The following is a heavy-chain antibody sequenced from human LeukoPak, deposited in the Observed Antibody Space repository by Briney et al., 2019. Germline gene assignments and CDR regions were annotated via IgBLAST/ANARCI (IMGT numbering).Heavy chain of an antibody. D-gene: IGHD1-14*01. CDR3: ARGSGQFDY. CDR1: GFTFSSSA. J-gene: IGHJ4*02. V-gene: IGHV3-23*01. Sequence: GGSLRLSCADSGFTFSSSAMTWVRQAPGKGLEWVSGISGGGSNTYYADSVKGRFTISRDNSKNTLYLQMNGLRADDTAVYYCARGSGQFDYWGQGTLVSVSS. CDR2: ISGGGSNT.